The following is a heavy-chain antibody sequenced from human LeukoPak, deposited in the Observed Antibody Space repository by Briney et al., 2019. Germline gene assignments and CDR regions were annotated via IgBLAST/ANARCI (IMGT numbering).Heavy chain of an antibody. CDR2: MNPNSGNT. D-gene: IGHD2-2*02. J-gene: IGHJ5*02. Sequence: ASVKVSCKASGYTFTGYYMHWVRQAPGQGLEWMGWMNPNSGNTGYAQKFQGRVTMTRNTSISTAYMELSSLRSEDTAVYYCARGKAIFDPWGQGTLVTVSS. CDR3: ARGKAIFDP. V-gene: IGHV1-8*02. CDR1: GYTFTGYY.